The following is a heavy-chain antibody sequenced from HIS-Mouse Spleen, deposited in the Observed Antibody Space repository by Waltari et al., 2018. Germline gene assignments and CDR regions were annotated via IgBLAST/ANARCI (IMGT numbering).Heavy chain of an antibody. J-gene: IGHJ4*02. D-gene: IGHD4-4*01. CDR1: GYTFNSYD. CDR2: MNPNRGNT. CDR3: ARGHDYSNYFDY. V-gene: IGHV1-8*01. Sequence: QVQLVQSGAEVKKPGASVKVSCKASGYTFNSYDTNWVRQANGQGLDWMGWMNPNRGNTGYSQKFQGRFTMTRNTSISTAYMELSSLRSEDTAVYYCARGHDYSNYFDYWGQGTLVTVSS.